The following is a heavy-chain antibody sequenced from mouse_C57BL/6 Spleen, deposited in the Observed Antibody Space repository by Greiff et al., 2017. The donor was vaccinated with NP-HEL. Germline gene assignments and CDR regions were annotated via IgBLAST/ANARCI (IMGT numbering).Heavy chain of an antibody. V-gene: IGHV7-3*01. D-gene: IGHD4-1*01. CDR2: IRNKANGYTT. CDR3: ARYTGGYFDV. CDR1: GFTFTDYY. J-gene: IGHJ1*03. Sequence: EVQLVESGGGLVQPGGSLSLSCAASGFTFTDYYMSWVRQPPGKALEWLGFIRNKANGYTTEYSASVKGRFTISRDNSQSILYLQMNALRAEDSATYYCARYTGGYFDVWGTGTTVTVSS.